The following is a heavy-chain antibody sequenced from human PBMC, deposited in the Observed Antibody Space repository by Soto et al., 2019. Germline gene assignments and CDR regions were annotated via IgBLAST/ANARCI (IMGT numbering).Heavy chain of an antibody. J-gene: IGHJ3*02. D-gene: IGHD6-19*01. CDR2: IYYSGST. CDR3: ARRDSRGWYNAFDI. Sequence: ETLSLTCTVSGGSISSSSHYWGWIRQPPGKGLEWIGTIYYSGSTNSNPSLKSRVTISVDTSKNQFALKVNSVTAADTAVYFCARRDSRGWYNAFDIWGQGTTVTVSS. CDR1: GGSISSSSHY. V-gene: IGHV4-39*01.